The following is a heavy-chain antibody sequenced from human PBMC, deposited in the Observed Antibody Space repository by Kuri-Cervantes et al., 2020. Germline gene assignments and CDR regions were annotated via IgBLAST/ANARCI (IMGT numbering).Heavy chain of an antibody. Sequence: GESLKISCAASGFTFSSYAMSWVRQAPGKGLEWVSAISGSGGSTYYADSVKGRFTISRDNAKNTLYLQMNSLRAEDTAVYYCASLGDCYNCNRDYWGQGTLVTVSS. J-gene: IGHJ4*02. CDR2: ISGSGGST. V-gene: IGHV3-23*01. CDR3: ASLGDCYNCNRDY. D-gene: IGHD2-21*02. CDR1: GFTFSSYA.